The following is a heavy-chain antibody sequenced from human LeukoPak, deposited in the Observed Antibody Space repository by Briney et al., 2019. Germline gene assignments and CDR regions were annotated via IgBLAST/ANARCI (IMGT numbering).Heavy chain of an antibody. CDR1: GGSIGIGGYY. V-gene: IGHV4-61*02. Sequence: SETLSLTCTVSGGSIGIGGYYWSWIRQSAGKGLEWIGRIYSSGSTNCNPSLKSRVTISIDTSKNQFSLKLTSVTAADTALYYCARVIRSGVYNYDGFDIWGQGTMVTVSS. CDR2: IYSSGST. CDR3: ARVIRSGVYNYDGFDI. D-gene: IGHD5-24*01. J-gene: IGHJ3*02.